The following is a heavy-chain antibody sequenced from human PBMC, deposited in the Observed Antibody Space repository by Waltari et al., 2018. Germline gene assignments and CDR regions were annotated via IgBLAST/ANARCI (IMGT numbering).Heavy chain of an antibody. CDR2: IYYSGST. CDR3: ARLVEAVAGIKSLFFDY. V-gene: IGHV4-39*01. Sequence: QLQLQESGPGLVKPSETLSLTCTVSGGSISSSSYYWGWIRQPPGKGLEWIGSIYYSGSTYDNPSLKSRVTISGDTSKNPFSLKLSSVTAADTAVYYCARLVEAVAGIKSLFFDYWGQGTLVTVSS. J-gene: IGHJ4*02. CDR1: GGSISSSSYY. D-gene: IGHD6-19*01.